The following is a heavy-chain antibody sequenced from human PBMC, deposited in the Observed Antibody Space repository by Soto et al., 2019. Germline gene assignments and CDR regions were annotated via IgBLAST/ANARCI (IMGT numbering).Heavy chain of an antibody. D-gene: IGHD6-6*01. Sequence: EVQLLESGGGLVQPGGSLRLSCAVSGFTFSNYAMSWVRQAPGKGLEWVSTISSSGSSTYYADCVKGRFPISRDNSKNTLYLQMNSLRAEDTAVYYCAKWIAARPDYYYYMDVWGKGTTVTVSS. CDR2: ISSSGSST. J-gene: IGHJ6*03. CDR3: AKWIAARPDYYYYMDV. V-gene: IGHV3-23*01. CDR1: GFTFSNYA.